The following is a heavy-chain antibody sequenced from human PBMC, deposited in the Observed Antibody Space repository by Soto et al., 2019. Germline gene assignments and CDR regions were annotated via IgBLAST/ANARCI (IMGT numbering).Heavy chain of an antibody. D-gene: IGHD3-22*01. J-gene: IGHJ3*02. V-gene: IGHV4-31*03. CDR2: IYYSGST. CDR3: ANYDSSGYYGDAFDI. Sequence: QVQLQESGPGLVKPSQTLSLTCTVSGGSISSGGYYWSWIRQHPGKGLEWIGYIYYSGSTYYNPSLKLRVTITVDTSNNQCSLKLSSVTAADTAVYYCANYDSSGYYGDAFDIWGQGTMVTVSS. CDR1: GGSISSGGYY.